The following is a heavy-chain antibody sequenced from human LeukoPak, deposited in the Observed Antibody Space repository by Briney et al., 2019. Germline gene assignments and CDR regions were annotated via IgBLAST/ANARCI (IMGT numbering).Heavy chain of an antibody. CDR3: AKGVSAAADDAFDI. CDR1: GLTFRSYA. J-gene: IGHJ3*02. D-gene: IGHD6-13*01. CDR2: ISVMGGSP. Sequence: GGPLRLSCGASGLTFRSYAMSWVPQAPGKGLGWGSFISVMGGSPYTADSVKGRFTISPDNSKNTLYLQMNGLRAEDTAVYYCAKGVSAAADDAFDIWGEGTMVSVSS. V-gene: IGHV3-23*01.